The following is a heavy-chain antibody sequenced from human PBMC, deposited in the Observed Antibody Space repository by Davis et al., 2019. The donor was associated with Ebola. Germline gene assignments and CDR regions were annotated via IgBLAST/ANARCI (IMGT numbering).Heavy chain of an antibody. CDR1: GFTFSSYW. V-gene: IGHV3-74*01. D-gene: IGHD3-9*01. CDR3: AREEDYDILTGRLIDY. CDR2: INSDGSST. J-gene: IGHJ4*02. Sequence: PGGSLRLSCAASGFTFSSYWMHWVRQAPGKGLVWVSRINSDGSSTSYADLVKGRFTISKANAKNTLYLQMNSLRAQDTAVYYCAREEDYDILTGRLIDYWGQGTLVTVSS.